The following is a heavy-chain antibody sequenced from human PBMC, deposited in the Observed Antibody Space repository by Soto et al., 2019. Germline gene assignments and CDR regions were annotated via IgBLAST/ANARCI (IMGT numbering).Heavy chain of an antibody. J-gene: IGHJ5*02. V-gene: IGHV4-59*01. CDR1: GGSISSFH. D-gene: IGHD5-18*01. CDR2: IYYSGST. CDR3: ARDVAGGYSYGYWFDP. Sequence: SETLSLTCTVSGGSISSFHWNWIRQPPGKGLEWIGYIYYSGSTNYNPSLKSRVTISVDTSKNQFSLKLSSVTAADTAVYYCARDVAGGYSYGYWFDPWGQGTLVTVS.